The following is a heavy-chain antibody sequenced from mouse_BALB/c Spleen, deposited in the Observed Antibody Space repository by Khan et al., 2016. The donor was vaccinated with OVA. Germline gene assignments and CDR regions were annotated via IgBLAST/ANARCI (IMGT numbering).Heavy chain of an antibody. D-gene: IGHD2-14*01. J-gene: IGHJ3*01. Sequence: QVQLKQSGAELARPGASVKMSCKTSGYTFTSYTIHWIKLRPGQGLEWIGYINPNNGYTNYNQKFKDKATLTADKSSTTVYMQLSSLTSDYSAFSNCERDGAYYKNDGWFAYWGQGTLVTVSA. CDR1: GYTFTSYT. CDR2: INPNNGYT. V-gene: IGHV1-4*01. CDR3: ERDGAYYKNDGWFAY.